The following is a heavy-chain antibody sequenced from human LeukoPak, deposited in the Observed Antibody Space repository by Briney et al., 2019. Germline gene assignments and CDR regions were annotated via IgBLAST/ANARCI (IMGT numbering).Heavy chain of an antibody. Sequence: PETLSLTCTVSGGSISSSSYYWGWIRQPPGKGLEWIGSIYYSGSTYYNPSLKSRVTISVDTSKNQFSLKLSSVTAADTAVYYCAGSRITMIVVVITTLWFDPWGQGTLVTVSS. V-gene: IGHV4-39*01. CDR3: AGSRITMIVVVITTLWFDP. CDR2: IYYSGST. CDR1: GGSISSSSYY. D-gene: IGHD3-22*01. J-gene: IGHJ5*02.